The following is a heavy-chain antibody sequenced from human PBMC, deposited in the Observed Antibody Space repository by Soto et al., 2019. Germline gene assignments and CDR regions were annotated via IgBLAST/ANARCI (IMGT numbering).Heavy chain of an antibody. D-gene: IGHD6-19*01. CDR3: ARDRAYPGYSSGWYVDYYYGMDV. CDR2: INSDGSST. J-gene: IGHJ6*02. V-gene: IGHV3-74*01. Sequence: GGSLRLSCAASGFTFSSYWMHWVRQAPGKGLVWVSRINSDGSSTSYADSVKGRFTISRDNAKNTLYLQMNSLRAEDTAVYYCARDRAYPGYSSGWYVDYYYGMDVWGQGTTVTVSS. CDR1: GFTFSSYW.